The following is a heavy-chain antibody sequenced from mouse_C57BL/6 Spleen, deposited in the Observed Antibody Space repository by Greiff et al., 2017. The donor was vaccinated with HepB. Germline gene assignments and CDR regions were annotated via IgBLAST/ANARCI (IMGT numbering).Heavy chain of an antibody. J-gene: IGHJ3*01. CDR2: INPNNGGT. CDR1: GYTFTDYN. D-gene: IGHD2-3*01. CDR3: ARSGIYDGYFGEFAY. Sequence: EVQLQQSGPELVKPGASVKIPCKASGYTFTDYNMDWVKQSHGKSLEWIGDINPNNGGTIYNQKFKGKATLTVDKSSSTAYMELRSLTSEDTAVYYWARSGIYDGYFGEFAYWGQGTLVTVSA. V-gene: IGHV1-18*01.